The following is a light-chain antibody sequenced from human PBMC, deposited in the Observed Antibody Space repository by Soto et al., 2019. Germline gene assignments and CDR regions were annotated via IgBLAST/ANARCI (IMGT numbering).Light chain of an antibody. J-gene: IGKJ1*01. CDR2: GSS. Sequence: EIVMTQSPATLSVSPGQRASLSCRASQSVSTTVAWYHQKPGQAPRLLVYGSSTRATGIPARLSCSGAGTDFTLTMTSLQSQDFRVYFCQQYKDLPTTFGKGTKVEIK. CDR3: QQYKDLPTT. CDR1: QSVSTT. V-gene: IGKV3-15*01.